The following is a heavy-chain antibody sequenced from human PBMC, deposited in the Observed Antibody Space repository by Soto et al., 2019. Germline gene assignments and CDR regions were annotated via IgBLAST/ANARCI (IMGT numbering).Heavy chain of an antibody. V-gene: IGHV1-69*19. Sequence: QVQLVQSGAEVRKPGSSVKVSCKSSGESFSDFAISWVRQAPGKGLEWMGGIIPVSGTPNYAQRFQGRVLIAVDVSTNTAYVDLTNLRYEDTAVYYCAITPGGSHHSLYLMDVWGQGTTVTVSS. J-gene: IGHJ6*02. CDR2: IIPVSGTP. CDR1: GESFSDFA. CDR3: AITPGGSHHSLYLMDV. D-gene: IGHD3-10*01.